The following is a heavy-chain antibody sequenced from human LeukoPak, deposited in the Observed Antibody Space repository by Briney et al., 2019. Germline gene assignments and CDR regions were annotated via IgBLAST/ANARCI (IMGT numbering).Heavy chain of an antibody. CDR2: ISGSGGST. CDR3: AKAGRGYSFGYYFGY. Sequence: GGSLRLSCAASGFTFSSFAMSWVRQYPGEGLEWVSGISGSGGSTYYADSVKGRFTISRDNSKNTLYLQTHSLRAEDTAVYYCAKAGRGYSFGYYFGYWGQGTLVTVSS. J-gene: IGHJ4*02. V-gene: IGHV3-23*01. D-gene: IGHD5-18*01. CDR1: GFTFSSFA.